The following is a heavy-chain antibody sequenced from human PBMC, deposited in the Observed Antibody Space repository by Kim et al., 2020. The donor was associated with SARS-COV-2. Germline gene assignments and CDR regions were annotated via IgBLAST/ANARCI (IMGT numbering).Heavy chain of an antibody. CDR3: ARVGYCGGDCQHPFDY. D-gene: IGHD2-21*01. Sequence: LKSRVTISVDTSKNQFSLKLSSVTAADTAVYYCARVGYCGGDCQHPFDYWGQGTLVTVSS. J-gene: IGHJ4*02. V-gene: IGHV4-30-2*05.